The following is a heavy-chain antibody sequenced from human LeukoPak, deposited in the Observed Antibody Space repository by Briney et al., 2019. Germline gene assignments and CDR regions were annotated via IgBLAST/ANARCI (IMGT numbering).Heavy chain of an antibody. CDR3: AKTHYYDSSGVPGDY. Sequence: TGGSLRLSCAASGFTFSSYGMHWVRQAPGKGLEWVAVISHDGSNSYYADSVEGRFTISRDNSKNTLYLQMSSLRAEDTAVYYCAKTHYYDSSGVPGDYWGQGTLVTVSS. J-gene: IGHJ4*02. V-gene: IGHV3-30*18. D-gene: IGHD3-22*01. CDR1: GFTFSSYG. CDR2: ISHDGSNS.